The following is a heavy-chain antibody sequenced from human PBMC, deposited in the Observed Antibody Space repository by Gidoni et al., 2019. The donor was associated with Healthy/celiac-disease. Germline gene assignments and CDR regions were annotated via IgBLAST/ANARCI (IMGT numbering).Heavy chain of an antibody. J-gene: IGHJ5*02. CDR1: GGTFSSYA. D-gene: IGHD2-15*01. CDR2: IIHILGTA. V-gene: IGHV1-69*01. CDR3: ARGLVAATPYNWFDP. Sequence: QVQLVQSGAEVQKPGSSVKVSCKASGGTFSSYAISWVRQAPGQGLEWMGGIIHILGTANYAQKFQGRVTITADESTSTAYMELSSLRSEDTAVYYCARGLVAATPYNWFDPWGQGTLVTVSS.